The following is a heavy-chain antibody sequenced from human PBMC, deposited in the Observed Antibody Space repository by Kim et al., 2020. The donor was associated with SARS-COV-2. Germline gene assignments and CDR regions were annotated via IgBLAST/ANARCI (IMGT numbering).Heavy chain of an antibody. D-gene: IGHD2-2*01. V-gene: IGHV4-34*01. J-gene: IGHJ5*02. Sequence: SETLSLTCAVYGGSFSGYYWSWIRQPPGKGLEWIGEINHSGSTNYNPSLKSRVTISVDTSKNQFSLKLSSVTAADTAVYYCARKHGEDAPLVYCSSTSCYAGWFDPWGQGTLVTVSS. CDR1: GGSFSGYY. CDR3: ARKHGEDAPLVYCSSTSCYAGWFDP. CDR2: INHSGST.